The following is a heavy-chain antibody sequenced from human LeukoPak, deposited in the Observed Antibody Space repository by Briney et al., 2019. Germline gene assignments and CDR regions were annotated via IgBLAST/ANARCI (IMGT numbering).Heavy chain of an antibody. CDR3: ARDSSTVTTRHFDY. Sequence: SETLSLTCTVSGGSISSDYWNWLRQPAGKGLECIGYVYYTGSTYYNPSLKSRVTISVDSSKNQFSLKLNSVTAADTAVYYCARDSSTVTTRHFDYWGQGTLVTVPS. J-gene: IGHJ4*02. D-gene: IGHD4-17*01. CDR2: VYYTGST. CDR1: GGSISSDY. V-gene: IGHV4-59*01.